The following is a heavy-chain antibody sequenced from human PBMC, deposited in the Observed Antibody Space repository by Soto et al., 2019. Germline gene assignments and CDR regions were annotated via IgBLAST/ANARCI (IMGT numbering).Heavy chain of an antibody. CDR1: GFTFSNYW. D-gene: IGHD2-15*01. Sequence: EVKLVESGGGLVQPGGSLRLSCAASGFTFSNYWMYWVRQAPGQGLVWVSRINSDGSVSSYADSVKGRLTISRDNVKNTLYLQMNSLRVEDTAVYYCARGDCVGGSCYSLAGSFYYYMDVWGKGTTVTDFS. CDR2: INSDGSVS. V-gene: IGHV3-74*01. CDR3: ARGDCVGGSCYSLAGSFYYYMDV. J-gene: IGHJ6*03.